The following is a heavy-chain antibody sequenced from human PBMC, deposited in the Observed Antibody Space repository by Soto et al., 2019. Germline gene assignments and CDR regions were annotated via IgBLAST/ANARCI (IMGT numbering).Heavy chain of an antibody. Sequence: ASVKVSCKASGYTFTGYYMHGVRQAPGQGLEWMGWINPNSGGTNYAQKFQGRVTMTRDTSISTAYMELSRLRSDDTAVYYCARDRGYSNYVHYYYYGMDVWGQGTTVTVSS. V-gene: IGHV1-2*02. J-gene: IGHJ6*02. D-gene: IGHD4-4*01. CDR3: ARDRGYSNYVHYYYYGMDV. CDR2: INPNSGGT. CDR1: GYTFTGYY.